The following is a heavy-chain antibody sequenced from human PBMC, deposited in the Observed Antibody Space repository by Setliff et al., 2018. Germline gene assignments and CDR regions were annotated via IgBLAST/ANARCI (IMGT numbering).Heavy chain of an antibody. CDR2: INHSGST. Sequence: SETLSLTCAVYCGSFSGYYWSWIRQPPGKGLEWIGEINHSGSTNYNPSLKSRVTISVDTSKNQFSLKLSSVTAADTAVYYCARELVVPAALQYYYYYYGMDVWGQGTTVTVSS. CDR3: ARELVVPAALQYYYYYYGMDV. D-gene: IGHD2-2*01. J-gene: IGHJ6*02. CDR1: CGSFSGYY. V-gene: IGHV4-34*01.